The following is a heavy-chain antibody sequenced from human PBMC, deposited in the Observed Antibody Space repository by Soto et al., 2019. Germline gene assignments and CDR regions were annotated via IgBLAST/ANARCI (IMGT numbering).Heavy chain of an antibody. Sequence: LSLPCAISGDSVSSNTAAWNCIRSSPSRGLEWLGRTYYRSNWRHDYAVSVKSRITVNPDTSKNHFSLQLNSVTPDDTAVYYCARGVAGSGFDLWGQGTLVTVS. CDR1: GDSVSSNTAA. CDR2: TYYRSNWRH. CDR3: ARGVAGSGFDL. V-gene: IGHV6-1*01. J-gene: IGHJ4*02. D-gene: IGHD6-19*01.